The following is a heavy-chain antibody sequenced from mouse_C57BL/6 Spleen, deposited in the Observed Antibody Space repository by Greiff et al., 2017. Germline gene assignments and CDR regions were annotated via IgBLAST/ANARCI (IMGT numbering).Heavy chain of an antibody. CDR1: GYAFSSSW. V-gene: IGHV1-82*01. J-gene: IGHJ2*01. D-gene: IGHD1-1*01. CDR2: IYPGDGDT. Sequence: VQGVESGPELVKPGASVKISCKASGYAFSSSWMNWVKQRPGKGLEWIGRIYPGDGDTNYNGKFKGKATLTADKSSSTAYMQLSSLTSEDSAVYFCARGYYGSSSYYFDYWCQGTTLTVSS. CDR3: ARGYYGSSSYYFDY.